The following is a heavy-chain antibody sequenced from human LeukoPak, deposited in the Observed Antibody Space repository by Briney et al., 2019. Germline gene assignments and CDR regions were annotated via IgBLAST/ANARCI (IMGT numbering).Heavy chain of an antibody. J-gene: IGHJ4*02. Sequence: GGSLRLSCAASGFTFSSYAMSWVRQAPGKGLEWVSTISGGGSNTYYAASVKGRFTISRDNSKNTLFLQMNSLRAEDTAVYFCANRPSMAVAATRFDHWGQGTLVTVSS. CDR3: ANRPSMAVAATRFDH. CDR2: ISGGGSNT. D-gene: IGHD6-19*01. V-gene: IGHV3-23*01. CDR1: GFTFSSYA.